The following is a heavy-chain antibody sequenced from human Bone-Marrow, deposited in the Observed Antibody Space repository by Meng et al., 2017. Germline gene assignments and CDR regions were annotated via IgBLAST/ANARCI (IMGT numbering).Heavy chain of an antibody. CDR3: ARLRSSTRGWFDP. CDR2: INPNSGGT. V-gene: IGHV1-2*06. Sequence: ASVKVSCKASGYTFTGYYMHWVRQAPGQGLEWMGRINPNSGGTNYAQKFQGRVIMTRDTSISTAYMELSRLRSDDTAVYYCARLRSSTRGWFDPWGQGTLVTVSS. CDR1: GYTFTGYY. J-gene: IGHJ5*02. D-gene: IGHD2-2*01.